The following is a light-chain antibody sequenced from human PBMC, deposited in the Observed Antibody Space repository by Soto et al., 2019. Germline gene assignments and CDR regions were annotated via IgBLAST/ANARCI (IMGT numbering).Light chain of an antibody. CDR2: TAS. J-gene: IGKJ5*01. CDR3: QQGFSTPIT. CDR1: QNIGNY. Sequence: IQMTQSPSSLSASVRDRVTITCRASQNIGNYLNWYQQTPGKAPRLLISTASSLQSGVPSRFTGSRSGADFTLTISSLQPEDSATYYCQQGFSTPITFGQGTRLEIK. V-gene: IGKV1-39*01.